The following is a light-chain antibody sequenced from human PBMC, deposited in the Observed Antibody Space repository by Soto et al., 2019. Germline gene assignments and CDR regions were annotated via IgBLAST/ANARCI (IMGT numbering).Light chain of an antibody. CDR3: QRYNTYPYT. V-gene: IGKV1-5*03. J-gene: IGKJ2*01. Sequence: DIQMTQSPSTLSASVGDRVTITCRASQSISSWLAWYQQKPGEAPKLLIYTASSLQSGVPSSFSGSGSGTEFTLTISSLQPDDFATHYCQRYNTYPYTFGQGTKLEIK. CDR1: QSISSW. CDR2: TAS.